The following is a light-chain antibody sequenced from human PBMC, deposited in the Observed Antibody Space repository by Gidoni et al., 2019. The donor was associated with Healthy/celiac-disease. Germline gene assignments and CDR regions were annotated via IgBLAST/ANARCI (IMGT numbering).Light chain of an antibody. V-gene: IGLV3-25*03. Sequence: SSELTHPPSVSVSPGQTARITCSGDALPKQYAYWYQQKPGQAPVPVIYKDSERPSGIPERFSGSSSGTTVTLTISGVQAEDEADYYCQSADSSGTYVFGTGTKVTVL. CDR1: ALPKQY. CDR2: KDS. CDR3: QSADSSGTYV. J-gene: IGLJ1*01.